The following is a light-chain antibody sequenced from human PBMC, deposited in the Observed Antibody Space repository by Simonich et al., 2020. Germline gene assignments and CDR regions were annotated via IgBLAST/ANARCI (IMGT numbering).Light chain of an antibody. Sequence: SYELTQPPSVSVSPGQTASITGSGDKLGDKYACWYQQKPGQSHVLVIYQDSTRPSGIPERFSGSNSGNTATLTISGTQAMDEADYYCQAWDSSTVVFGGGTKLTVL. V-gene: IGLV3-1*01. CDR1: KLGDKY. CDR3: QAWDSSTVV. J-gene: IGLJ2*01. CDR2: QDS.